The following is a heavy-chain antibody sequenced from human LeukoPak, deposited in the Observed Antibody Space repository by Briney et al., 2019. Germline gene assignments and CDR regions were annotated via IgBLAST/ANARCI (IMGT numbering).Heavy chain of an antibody. J-gene: IGHJ4*02. V-gene: IGHV3-9*01. CDR2: ISXXXGSI. D-gene: IGHD3-10*01. CDR3: AKAKTYYYGSGSYRYFDY. Sequence: ISXXXGSIGYADSVKGRFTISRDNAKNSLYLQMNSLRAEDTALYYCAKAKTYYYGSGSYRYFDYWGQGTLVTVSS.